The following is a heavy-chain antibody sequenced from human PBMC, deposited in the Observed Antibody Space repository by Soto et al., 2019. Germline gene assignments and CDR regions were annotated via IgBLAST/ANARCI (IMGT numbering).Heavy chain of an antibody. CDR1: GVSNTSGAYY. V-gene: IGHV4-31*03. D-gene: IGHD4-17*01. J-gene: IGHJ3*01. CDR3: ARARLRAVYAFDF. Sequence: SETLSLTCTLSGVSNTSGAYYWTWVRQHPGKGLEWIGYIYYNGNTYFSPSLKSRLTISIDTSKNQFSLKLSSVTAADTAMYYCARARLRAVYAFDFWGQGTMVTVSS. CDR2: IYYNGNT.